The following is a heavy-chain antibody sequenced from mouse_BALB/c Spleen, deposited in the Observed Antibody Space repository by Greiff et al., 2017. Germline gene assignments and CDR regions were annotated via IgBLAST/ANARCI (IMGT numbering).Heavy chain of an antibody. CDR1: GYSITSGYR. V-gene: IGHV3-1*02. Sequence: EVKLVESGPDLVKPSQSLSLTCTVTGYSITSGYRWHWIRQFPGNKLEWMGYIHYSGSTNYNPSLNSRISITRDTSKNQFFLQLNSVTTEDTATYYCARTDYGSRFAYWGQGTLVTVSA. CDR3: ARTDYGSRFAY. D-gene: IGHD1-1*01. J-gene: IGHJ3*01. CDR2: IHYSGST.